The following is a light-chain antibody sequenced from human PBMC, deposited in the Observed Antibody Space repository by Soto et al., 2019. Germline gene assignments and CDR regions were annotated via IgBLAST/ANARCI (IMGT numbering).Light chain of an antibody. CDR3: QQSYSGFT. Sequence: DIQMTQSPSSLSASVGDRVTITCRASQSISSYLNWYQQKPGKAPKLLIYAASSLQGGVPSRFSGSGSGTDFTLTISSLQPEDFATYYCQQSYSGFTFGPGTKVDIK. J-gene: IGKJ3*01. CDR1: QSISSY. V-gene: IGKV1-39*01. CDR2: AAS.